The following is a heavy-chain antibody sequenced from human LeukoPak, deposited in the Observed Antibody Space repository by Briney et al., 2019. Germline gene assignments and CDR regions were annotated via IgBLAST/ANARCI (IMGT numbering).Heavy chain of an antibody. J-gene: IGHJ4*02. CDR1: GFTFSSYA. V-gene: IGHV3-23*01. CDR2: ISGSGGST. CDR3: ARGWNSDYFDY. Sequence: GGSLRLSCAASGFTFSSYAMSWVRQAPGKGLEWVSAISGSGGSTYYADSVKGRFTISRDNAKNSLYLQMNSLRAEDTAVYYCARGWNSDYFDYWGQGTLVTVSS. D-gene: IGHD1-7*01.